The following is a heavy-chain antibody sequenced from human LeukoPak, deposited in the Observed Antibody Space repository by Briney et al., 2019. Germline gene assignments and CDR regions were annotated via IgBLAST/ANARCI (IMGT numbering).Heavy chain of an antibody. V-gene: IGHV3-23*01. D-gene: IGHD6-13*01. CDR1: EFTFSSYA. CDR2: IRDSGGST. Sequence: TGGSLRLSCAASEFTFSSYAMSWVRQAPGKGLEWVSAIRDSGGSTYYADSVKGRFTISRDNAKNSLYLQMNSLRAEDTAVYYCARDSSSWYSTRRGMDVWGQGTTVTVSS. CDR3: ARDSSSWYSTRRGMDV. J-gene: IGHJ6*02.